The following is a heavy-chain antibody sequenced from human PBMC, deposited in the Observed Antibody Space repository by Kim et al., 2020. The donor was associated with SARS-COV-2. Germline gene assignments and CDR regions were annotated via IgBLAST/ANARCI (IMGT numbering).Heavy chain of an antibody. CDR3: ARDFRSHYFDY. CDR1: GFTFSAYG. V-gene: IGHV3-33*01. CDR2: IWIDGSNK. J-gene: IGHJ4*02. Sequence: GGSLRLSCATSGFTFSAYGMHWVRQAPGKGLDWVAGIWIDGSNKNYADSVRGRFTISRDNSNKTLYLQMHRLTAEDTAIYYCARDFRSHYFDYWGQGTLVTVSS.